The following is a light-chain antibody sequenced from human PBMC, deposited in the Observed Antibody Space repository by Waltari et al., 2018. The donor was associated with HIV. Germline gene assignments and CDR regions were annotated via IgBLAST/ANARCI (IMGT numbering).Light chain of an antibody. CDR1: QSVGSY. CDR3: QQRSDSPPST. J-gene: IGKJ4*01. Sequence: EIVLTQSPATLSLSPGETATLSCRASQSVGSYLAWYQQKPGRAPRLLIYDAISRATGIPARFSGSGSGTDFTLTISSLEPEDFAVYYCQQRSDSPPSTFGGGTKVEI. V-gene: IGKV3-11*01. CDR2: DAI.